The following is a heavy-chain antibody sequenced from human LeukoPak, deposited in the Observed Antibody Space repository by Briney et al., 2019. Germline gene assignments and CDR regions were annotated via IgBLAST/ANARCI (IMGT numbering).Heavy chain of an antibody. CDR3: ANALSARLQTNFFDP. Sequence: GGSLRLSCAASGFTFDDYAMHWVRQAPGKGLEWVSGISWNSGRIGYADSVKGRFTISRDNAKNSLYLQMNSLRAEDTAFYYCANALSARLQTNFFDPRGQGTLVTVSS. J-gene: IGHJ5*02. CDR2: ISWNSGRI. D-gene: IGHD2-15*01. V-gene: IGHV3-9*01. CDR1: GFTFDDYA.